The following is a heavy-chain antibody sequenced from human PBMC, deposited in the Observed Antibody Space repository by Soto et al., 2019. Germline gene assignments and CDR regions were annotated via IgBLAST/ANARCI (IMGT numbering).Heavy chain of an antibody. V-gene: IGHV4-4*07. CDR2: FLIVETP. J-gene: IGHJ6*02. CDR1: GGSVRDHY. D-gene: IGHD3-3*01. Sequence: KTSETLSLTCNVSGGSVRDHYWSWIRQPAGKGLEWIGRFLIVETPRYNPSLKSRVTGSLDMSKNQISLNLSSVPAADTAVYSCARDYDVLSGLSHGMDVWGQGTTVPVSS. CDR3: ARDYDVLSGLSHGMDV.